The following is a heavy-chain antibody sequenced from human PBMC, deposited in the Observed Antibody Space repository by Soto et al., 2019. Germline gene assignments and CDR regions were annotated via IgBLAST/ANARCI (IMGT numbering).Heavy chain of an antibody. D-gene: IGHD3-10*01. CDR3: AREGLWFPYYYSGMDV. CDR2: IRYDGSNK. V-gene: IGHV3-33*01. CDR1: GLTFSGYG. J-gene: IGHJ6*04. Sequence: RLSCAAVGLTFSGYGRHWVRQAQGKGLKWVAGIRYDGSNKNYADSVKGRFTISRDNSKNTMYLQMNSLRAEDTAVYYCAREGLWFPYYYSGMDVWVNGATVTVSP.